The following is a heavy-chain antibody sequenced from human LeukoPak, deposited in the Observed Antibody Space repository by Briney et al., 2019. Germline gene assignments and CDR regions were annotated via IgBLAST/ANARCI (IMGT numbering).Heavy chain of an antibody. CDR2: IYSGGTT. V-gene: IGHV3-53*05. CDR1: GFTVSSNY. Sequence: GGSLRLSCAASGFTVSSNYMSWVRQAPGKGLEWVSDIYSGGTTYYADSVKGRFTISRDNSKSTLFLQMNSLRAEDTAVYFCTRDSALLGVAFDLWGQGTVVTVSS. J-gene: IGHJ3*01. D-gene: IGHD2-15*01. CDR3: TRDSALLGVAFDL.